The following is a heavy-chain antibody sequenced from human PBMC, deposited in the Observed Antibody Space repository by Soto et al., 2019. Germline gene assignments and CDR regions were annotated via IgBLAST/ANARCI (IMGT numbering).Heavy chain of an antibody. D-gene: IGHD5-18*01. CDR2: IYYSGST. V-gene: IGHV4-39*01. J-gene: IGHJ4*02. CDR1: GGSISSSSYY. CDR3: ARHRGEVESGYSYGPEHLFDY. Sequence: PSETLSLTCTVSGGSISSSSYYWGWIRQPPGKGLEWIGSIYYSGSTYYNPSLKSRVTISVDTSKNQFSLKLSSVTAADTAVYYCARHRGEVESGYSYGPEHLFDYWGQGTLVTAPQ.